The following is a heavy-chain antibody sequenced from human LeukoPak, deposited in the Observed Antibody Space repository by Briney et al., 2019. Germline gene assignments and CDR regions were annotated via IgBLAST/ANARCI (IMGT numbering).Heavy chain of an antibody. CDR2: IYYTGST. CDR3: ARRGITYSTSFFDS. D-gene: IGHD6-13*01. CDR1: GGSISGGKDF. Sequence: SETLSLTCAVSGGSISGGKDFWRWIRQSPGKGLEWIGSIYYTGSTYYNPSLKSRVTISVDTSKSEFSLMVHSVTAADTAMYYCARRGITYSTSFFDSWGQGTLVTVAS. J-gene: IGHJ4*02. V-gene: IGHV4-39*01.